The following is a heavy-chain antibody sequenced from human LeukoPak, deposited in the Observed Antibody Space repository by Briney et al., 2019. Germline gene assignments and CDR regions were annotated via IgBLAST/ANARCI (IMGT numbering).Heavy chain of an antibody. J-gene: IGHJ4*02. CDR1: GGSISSYY. Sequence: KPSETLSLTCTVSGGSISSYYWSWIRQPPGKGLEWIGYIYYSGSTNYNPSLKSRVTISVDTSKNQFSLKLSSVTAADTAVYYCARVVAAAAGKKYYFDYWGQGTLVTVSS. CDR2: IYYSGST. CDR3: ARVVAAAAGKKYYFDY. V-gene: IGHV4-59*01. D-gene: IGHD6-13*01.